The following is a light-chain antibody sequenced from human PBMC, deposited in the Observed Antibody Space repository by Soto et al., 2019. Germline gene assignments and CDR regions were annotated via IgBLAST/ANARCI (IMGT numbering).Light chain of an antibody. CDR2: GAS. J-gene: IGKJ1*01. V-gene: IGKV3-20*01. Sequence: IVLTQSPGTLSLSPGERATLSCRASQSVSNSHLAWYQQKPGQAPRRLIFGASLRATGIPDRFSGSGSGTDFTLTISRLEPEDFAVYYCQQYGRSPAFSQGTKVDIK. CDR3: QQYGRSPA. CDR1: QSVSNSH.